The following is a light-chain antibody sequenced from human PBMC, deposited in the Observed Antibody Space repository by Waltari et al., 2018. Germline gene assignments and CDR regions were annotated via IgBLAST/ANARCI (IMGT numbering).Light chain of an antibody. V-gene: IGLV1-40*01. Sequence: QSVLTQPPSVSGAPGQTVTISCHGSGSNLGAGYGVPWYQQRPGEAPKLLIYGVNTRPLGVPDRFSGSQSGTSASLAIRGLQAEDEADYYCQSYDPSLSVVFGGGTKLTVV. CDR1: GSNLGAGYG. CDR2: GVN. J-gene: IGLJ2*01. CDR3: QSYDPSLSVV.